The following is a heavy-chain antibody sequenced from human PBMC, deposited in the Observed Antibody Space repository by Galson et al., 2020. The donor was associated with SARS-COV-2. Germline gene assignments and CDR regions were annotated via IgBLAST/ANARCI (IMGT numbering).Heavy chain of an antibody. J-gene: IGHJ5*02. V-gene: IGHV3-30-3*01. CDR1: GFTFSSYA. Sequence: GGSLRLSCAASGFTFSSYAMHWVRQAPGKGLEWVAVISYDGSNKYYADSVKGRFTISRDNSKNTLYLQMNSLRAEDTAVYYCLGELLGMYDPWGQGTLVTVSS. CDR2: ISYDGSNK. CDR3: LGELLGMYDP. D-gene: IGHD2-15*01.